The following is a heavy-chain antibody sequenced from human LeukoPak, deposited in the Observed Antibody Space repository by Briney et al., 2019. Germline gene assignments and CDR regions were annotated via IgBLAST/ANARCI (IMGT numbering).Heavy chain of an antibody. CDR2: ITSGGDYI. D-gene: IGHD3-9*01. CDR3: ARGHYDVLAASYKWTPDY. CDR1: GFTFNTFN. J-gene: IGHJ4*02. V-gene: IGHV3-21*01. Sequence: GGSLRLSCAASGFTFNTFNMKWVRQAPGKGLEWVSSITSGGDYIYCADSVKGRFTTSRDNAKNSLSLQLNSLRVEDTAVYYCARGHYDVLAASYKWTPDYWGQGTLVTVSS.